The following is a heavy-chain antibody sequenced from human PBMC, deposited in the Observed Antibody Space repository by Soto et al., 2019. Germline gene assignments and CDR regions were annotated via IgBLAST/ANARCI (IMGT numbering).Heavy chain of an antibody. Sequence: ASVKVSCKASGYTFTSYDINWVRQATGQGLEWMGWMNPNSGNTGYAQKFQGRVTMTRNTSISTAYMELSSLRSEDTAVYYCARGYDYDILTGYSNWGQGTLVTVSS. J-gene: IGHJ4*02. D-gene: IGHD3-9*01. CDR1: GYTFTSYD. CDR2: MNPNSGNT. CDR3: ARGYDYDILTGYSN. V-gene: IGHV1-8*01.